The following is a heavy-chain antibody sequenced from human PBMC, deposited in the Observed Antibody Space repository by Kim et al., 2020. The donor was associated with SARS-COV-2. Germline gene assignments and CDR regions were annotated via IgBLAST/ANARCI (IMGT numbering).Heavy chain of an antibody. V-gene: IGHV4-39*01. D-gene: IGHD6-13*01. CDR1: RGSLSSSSYY. J-gene: IGHJ6*01. CDR2: AYYSGNT. CDR3: ARHHRYSSAWYGAFYY. Sequence: SETLSLTCTDSRGSLSSSSYYWGWIRQPPGKGLEWIGTAYYSGNTYYNPSLKSRVTISVDTSKNQFSLKLGSVTAADTAVYHCARHHRYSSAWYGAFYY.